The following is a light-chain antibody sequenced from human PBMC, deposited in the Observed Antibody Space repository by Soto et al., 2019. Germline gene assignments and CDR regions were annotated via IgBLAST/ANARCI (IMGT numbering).Light chain of an antibody. J-gene: IGLJ2*01. CDR1: SSDVGADNY. Sequence: QSVLTQPPSVSGSPGQSITISCTGTSSDVGADNYVSWYQQHPGKAPKLMIFEVSNRPSGVSNRFSGSKSGNTASLTISGQHAEEAADYCCSSYTSSNAFVFGGGTKLTVL. V-gene: IGLV2-14*01. CDR3: SSYTSSNAFV. CDR2: EVS.